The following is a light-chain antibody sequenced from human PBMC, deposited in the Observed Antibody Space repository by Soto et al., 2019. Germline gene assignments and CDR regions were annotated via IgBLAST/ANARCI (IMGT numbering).Light chain of an antibody. CDR3: QQFSYSPWT. V-gene: IGKV3-20*01. CDR1: QSVSGSH. Sequence: EIVMTQSPATLSVSPGEGATLSCRASQSVSGSHLAWYQQRPGQAPRLLIYGASSRATGIPDRFSGTGSGTDFTLTISGLEPEDFAMYYCQQFSYSPWTFGQGTKVDIK. CDR2: GAS. J-gene: IGKJ1*01.